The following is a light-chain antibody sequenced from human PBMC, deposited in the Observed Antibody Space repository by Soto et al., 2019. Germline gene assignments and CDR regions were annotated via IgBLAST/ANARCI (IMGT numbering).Light chain of an antibody. Sequence: IQMTQSPSSLSASVGDRVTITCRASQSISSYLNWYQQKPGKAPKVLIYDASNLEAGVPSRFSGSGSGTHFTFTISNLQPADVATYYCQQYDNLPITFGQGTRLEIK. V-gene: IGKV1-33*01. CDR3: QQYDNLPIT. CDR2: DAS. CDR1: QSISSY. J-gene: IGKJ5*01.